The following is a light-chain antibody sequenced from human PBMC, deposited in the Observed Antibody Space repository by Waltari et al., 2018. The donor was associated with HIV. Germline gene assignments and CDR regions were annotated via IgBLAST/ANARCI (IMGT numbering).Light chain of an antibody. J-gene: IGLJ1*01. CDR1: ALPETP. CDR2: DDN. Sequence: YELTHPPSVSVSPGHTAAITCSGFALPETPGYWFRQKSGQAPVLLIFDDNRRPSAISDKLSGSKSGTVATLTISGAQVQDEADYYCYATGNGDTHKGVFGSGTCVTVL. V-gene: IGLV3-10*01. CDR3: YATGNGDTHKGV.